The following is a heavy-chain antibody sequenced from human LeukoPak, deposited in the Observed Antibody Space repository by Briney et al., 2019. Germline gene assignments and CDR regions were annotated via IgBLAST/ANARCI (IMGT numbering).Heavy chain of an antibody. Sequence: PSETLSLTRSVSGGSIISSNYYWGWIRQPPGKGLEWIGSIYQSGSGSSYYNPSLKRRVTISGDTSKNQFFLRLSSVTAADTAVYYCASTLRFLPYRRFDYWGQGTLVTVPS. D-gene: IGHD3-3*01. CDR3: ASTLRFLPYRRFDY. V-gene: IGHV4-39*01. J-gene: IGHJ4*02. CDR1: GGSIISSNYY. CDR2: IYQSGSGSS.